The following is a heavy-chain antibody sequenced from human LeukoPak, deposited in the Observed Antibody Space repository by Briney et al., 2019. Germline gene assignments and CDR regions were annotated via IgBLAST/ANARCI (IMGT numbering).Heavy chain of an antibody. J-gene: IGHJ4*02. Sequence: GGSLRLSCAASGFTFSSYGMHWVRQAPGKGLEWVAFIRYDGSNKYYADSVKGRFTISRDNSKNTLYLQMNSLRAGDTAVYYCAKDRKVGAGEFDYWGQGTLVTVSS. D-gene: IGHD1-26*01. CDR2: IRYDGSNK. CDR1: GFTFSSYG. CDR3: AKDRKVGAGEFDY. V-gene: IGHV3-30*02.